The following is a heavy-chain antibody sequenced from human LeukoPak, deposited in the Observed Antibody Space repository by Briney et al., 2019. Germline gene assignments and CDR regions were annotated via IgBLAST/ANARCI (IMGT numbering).Heavy chain of an antibody. CDR2: ISGSGGST. Sequence: GGSLRLSCAASGFTFSSYAMSWVRRAPGKGLEWVSAISGSGGSTYYADSVKGRFTISRDNSKNTLYLQMNSLRAEDTVVYYCAKDEVKEEVTIFVYWGQGTLVTVSS. CDR1: GFTFSSYA. V-gene: IGHV3-23*01. CDR3: AKDEVKEEVTIFVY. D-gene: IGHD3-3*01. J-gene: IGHJ4*02.